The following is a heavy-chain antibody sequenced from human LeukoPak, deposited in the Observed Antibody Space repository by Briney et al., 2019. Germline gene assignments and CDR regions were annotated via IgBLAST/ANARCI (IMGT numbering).Heavy chain of an antibody. CDR1: GFTFSNYG. J-gene: IGHJ4*02. CDR3: AKSTGSGGHFDF. CDR2: ISFDGSNK. D-gene: IGHD3-10*01. Sequence: PGGSLRLSCAASGFTFSNYGIHWVRQDPGKGLEWVAVISFDGSNKYYADSVKGRFTIARDNSKNTLYLQMNSLRPEDTAVYYCAKSTGSGGHFDFWGQGTLVTVSS. V-gene: IGHV3-30*18.